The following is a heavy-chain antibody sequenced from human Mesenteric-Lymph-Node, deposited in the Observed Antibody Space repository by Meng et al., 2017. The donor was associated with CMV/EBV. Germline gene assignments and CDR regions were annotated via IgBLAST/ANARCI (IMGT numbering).Heavy chain of an antibody. V-gene: IGHV1-2*02. CDR3: ARVRIREFEDFYYSMDV. D-gene: IGHD3-10*01. CDR1: GYTFNDYF. J-gene: IGHJ6*02. Sequence: ASVKVSCKASGYTFNDYFIHWVRQAPGQGLEWMGWINPKSEGTNYAQKFQGRVTMTRDTSISTAYMELRRLRSDDTAVYYCARVRIREFEDFYYSMDVWGQGTTVTVSS. CDR2: INPKSEGT.